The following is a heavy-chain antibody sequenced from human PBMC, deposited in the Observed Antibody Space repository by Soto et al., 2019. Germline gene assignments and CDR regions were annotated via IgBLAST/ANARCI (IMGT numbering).Heavy chain of an antibody. CDR1: GFTFSDHY. V-gene: IGHV3-72*01. J-gene: IGHJ4*02. D-gene: IGHD1-7*01. CDR3: ARATTPN. CDR2: TRNKANSYTT. Sequence: LRLSCAASGFTFSDHYMDWVRQAPGKGLEWVGRTRNKANSYTTEYAASVKGRFTISRDDSKNSLYLQMNSLKTEDTAVYYCARATTPNWGQGTLVTVSS.